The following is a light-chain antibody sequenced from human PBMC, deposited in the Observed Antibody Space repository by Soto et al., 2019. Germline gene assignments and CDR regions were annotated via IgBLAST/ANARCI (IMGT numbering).Light chain of an antibody. CDR2: KAS. CDR3: QQLHKYPST. J-gene: IGKJ4*01. Sequence: DIQMTQSPSTLSASVGDRVTITCRASRSISSWLAWYQQKPGKAPKLLIYKASSLESGVPSRFSGSGSGTEFTLTISSLQPDDFATYYCQQLHKYPSTFGGGTKVDIK. CDR1: RSISSW. V-gene: IGKV1-5*03.